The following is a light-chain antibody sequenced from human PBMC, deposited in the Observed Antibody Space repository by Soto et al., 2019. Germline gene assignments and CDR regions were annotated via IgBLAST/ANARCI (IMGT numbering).Light chain of an antibody. V-gene: IGKV1-27*01. J-gene: IGKJ4*01. CDR1: QGIAPY. CDR3: QKYNSAPLT. Sequence: DVQMTQSPSSLSAFVGDRVTITCRASQGIAPYLAWFQQKPGKVPKLLIDATSTLQSGLPSRFSGSGSGTDFTLTISSLQPEDVGTYYCQKYNSAPLTFGGGTKVEIK. CDR2: ATS.